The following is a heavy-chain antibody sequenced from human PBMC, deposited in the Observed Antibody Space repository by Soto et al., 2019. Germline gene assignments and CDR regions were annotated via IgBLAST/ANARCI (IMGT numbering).Heavy chain of an antibody. Sequence: EVQLVESGGGLVKPGGSLRLSCAASGYTFSSYSMNWVRQAPGKGLEWVSSISSSSSYIYYADSVKGRFTISRDNAKNSLYRQMKSRRAEDTAVYYCASDKGYSSRWWSSSYYGMDAWGQGTTVTVSS. V-gene: IGHV3-21*01. CDR3: ASDKGYSSRWWSSSYYGMDA. CDR1: GYTFSSYS. J-gene: IGHJ6*02. CDR2: ISSSSSYI. D-gene: IGHD6-13*01.